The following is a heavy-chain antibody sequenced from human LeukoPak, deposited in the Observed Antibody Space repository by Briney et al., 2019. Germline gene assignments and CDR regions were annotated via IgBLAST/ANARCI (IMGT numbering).Heavy chain of an antibody. V-gene: IGHV5-51*01. D-gene: IGHD3-22*01. Sequence: GESLKISCKGSGYSFTSYWIGWVRQMPGKGLEWMGIIYPGDSDTRYSPPFQGQVTISADKSISTAYLQWSSLKASDTAMYYCARLKTDYYDSSGYQYYMDVWGKGTTVTVSS. CDR3: ARLKTDYYDSSGYQYYMDV. CDR2: IYPGDSDT. CDR1: GYSFTSYW. J-gene: IGHJ6*03.